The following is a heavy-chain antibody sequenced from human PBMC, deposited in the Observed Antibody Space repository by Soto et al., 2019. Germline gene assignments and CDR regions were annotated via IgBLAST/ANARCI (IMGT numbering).Heavy chain of an antibody. CDR2: INVGNGNT. Sequence: QVQLEQSGPEVRKPGASVRVSCKASGYTFTTYGFSWVRQAPGQGLEWMGWINVGNGNTGYSRKFQGRVTNDRDMSATTAYIEVTSLTSEDTAIYYCAREGAHYAPFDLWGQGTLVTVSS. V-gene: IGHV1-18*04. CDR1: GYTFTTYG. J-gene: IGHJ4*02. CDR3: AREGAHYAPFDL. D-gene: IGHD3-16*01.